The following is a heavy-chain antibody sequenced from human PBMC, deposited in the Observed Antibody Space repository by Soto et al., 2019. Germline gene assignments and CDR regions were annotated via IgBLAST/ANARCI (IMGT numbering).Heavy chain of an antibody. CDR1: GFTFSSYG. CDR3: ARGLLWFGELLGMDV. J-gene: IGHJ6*02. D-gene: IGHD3-10*01. V-gene: IGHV3-33*01. CDR2: IWYDGSNK. Sequence: QVQLLESGGGVVQPGRSLRLSCAASGFTFSSYGMHWVRQAPGKGLEWVAVIWYDGSNKYYADSVKGRFTISRDNSKNTLYLQMNSLRAEDTAVYYCARGLLWFGELLGMDVWGQGTTVTVSS.